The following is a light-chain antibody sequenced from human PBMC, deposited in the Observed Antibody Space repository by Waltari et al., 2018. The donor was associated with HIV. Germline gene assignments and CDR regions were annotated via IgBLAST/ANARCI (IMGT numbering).Light chain of an antibody. Sequence: QSAMTPPASVSGSPGQSIPISCTGTSSDVGGYNYVSWYQQHPGKAPKLMIYDVSNRPSGVSNRFSGSKSGNTASLTISGLQAEDEADYYCSSYTSAGVFGGGTKLTVL. CDR3: SSYTSAGV. V-gene: IGLV2-14*03. J-gene: IGLJ3*02. CDR2: DVS. CDR1: SSDVGGYNY.